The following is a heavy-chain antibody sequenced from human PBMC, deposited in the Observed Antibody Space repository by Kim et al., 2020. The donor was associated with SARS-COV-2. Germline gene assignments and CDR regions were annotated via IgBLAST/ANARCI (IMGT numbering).Heavy chain of an antibody. J-gene: IGHJ5*02. Sequence: VDSVKGRFTISRDNAKNSLYLQMNSLRAEDTAVYYCARAYDFWSGDWFDPWGQGTLVTVSS. V-gene: IGHV3-7*03. CDR3: ARAYDFWSGDWFDP. D-gene: IGHD3-3*01.